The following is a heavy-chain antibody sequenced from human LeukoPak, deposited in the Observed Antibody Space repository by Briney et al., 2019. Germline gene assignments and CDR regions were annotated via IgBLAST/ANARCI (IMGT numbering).Heavy chain of an antibody. V-gene: IGHV1-2*02. D-gene: IGHD1-26*01. CDR1: GYTFTGYY. Sequence: APVKVSCKASGYTFTGYYMHWVRQAPGQGLEWMGWINPNSGGTNYAQKFQGRVTMTRDTFISTAYMELSRLRSDDTAVYYCAIIVGAILSFDYWGQGTLVTVSS. CDR3: AIIVGAILSFDY. J-gene: IGHJ4*02. CDR2: INPNSGGT.